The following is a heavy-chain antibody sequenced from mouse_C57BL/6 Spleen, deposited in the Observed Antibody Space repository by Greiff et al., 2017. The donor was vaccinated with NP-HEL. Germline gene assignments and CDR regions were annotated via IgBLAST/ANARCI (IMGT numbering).Heavy chain of an antibody. CDR1: GYTFTDYY. CDR2: INPNNGGT. Sequence: EVQLQQSGPELVKPGASVKISCKASGYTFTDYYMNWVKQSHGKSLEWIGDINPNNGGTSYNQKFKGKATLTVDKSSSTAYMELRSLTSEDSAVYYCASGVTTAYWGQGTLVTVSA. CDR3: ASGVTTAY. D-gene: IGHD2-2*01. J-gene: IGHJ3*01. V-gene: IGHV1-26*01.